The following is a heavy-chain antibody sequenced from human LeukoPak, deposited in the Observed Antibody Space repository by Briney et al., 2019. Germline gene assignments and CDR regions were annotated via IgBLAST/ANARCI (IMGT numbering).Heavy chain of an antibody. CDR1: GASVNNGGYY. V-gene: IGHV4-61*08. J-gene: IGHJ5*01. D-gene: IGHD2-15*01. CDR2: AHNSDT. CDR3: AREGECSGGSCYSYGWFDS. Sequence: PSETLSLTCSVSGASVNNGGYYWTWIRQPPGKGLEWIAYAHNSDTNQNPSLKSRVTISLDTSKNEFSLKLHSVTTADTAVYYCAREGECSGGSCYSYGWFDSWGQGTLVTVSS.